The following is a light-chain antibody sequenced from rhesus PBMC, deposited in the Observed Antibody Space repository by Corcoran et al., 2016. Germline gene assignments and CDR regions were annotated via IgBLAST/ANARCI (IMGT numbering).Light chain of an antibody. CDR3: QQHDDSPFT. V-gene: IGKV1-69*01. Sequence: DIQMTQSPSSLSASVGDRVTITCRASRGISNWLALYQQNPGEAPKLLIYRSSNLETGVPSRFSGSGSGTDFSLTISSLQPEDVATYYCQQHDDSPFTFGPGTKLDIK. J-gene: IGKJ3*01. CDR1: RGISNW. CDR2: RSS.